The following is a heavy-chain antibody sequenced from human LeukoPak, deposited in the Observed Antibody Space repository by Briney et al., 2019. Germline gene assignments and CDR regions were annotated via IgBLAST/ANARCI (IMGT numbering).Heavy chain of an antibody. Sequence: PPGGSLRLSCAASGFTFSSYAMSWVRQAPGKGLEWVSAISGSGGNTYYADSVKGRFTISRDNSKNTLYLQMNSLRAEDTAVYYCAKDLTDVAVAASNWGQGTLVTASS. V-gene: IGHV3-23*01. CDR1: GFTFSSYA. CDR2: ISGSGGNT. D-gene: IGHD2-15*01. CDR3: AKDLTDVAVAASN. J-gene: IGHJ4*02.